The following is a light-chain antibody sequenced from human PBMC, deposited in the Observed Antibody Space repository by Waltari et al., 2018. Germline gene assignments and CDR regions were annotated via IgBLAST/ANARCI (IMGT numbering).Light chain of an antibody. V-gene: IGLV2-11*01. CDR2: DVR. J-gene: IGLJ3*02. CDR3: CSYAGSRWV. Sequence: QSALTQPRSVSGSPGQSVTISCTGTSSDVGGCKYVSWYQQHPGKAPKLMIFDVRKRPSGVPDRFSGSKSGSTASLTISGLQAEDEADYYCCSYAGSRWVFGGGTKLTVL. CDR1: SSDVGGCKY.